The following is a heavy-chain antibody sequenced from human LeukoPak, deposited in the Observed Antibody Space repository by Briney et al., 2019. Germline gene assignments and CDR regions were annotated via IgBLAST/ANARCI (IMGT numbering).Heavy chain of an antibody. V-gene: IGHV4-59*01. Sequence: PSETLSLTCTVSGASISSSFWTWIRQSPGKGLEWLGYIYYTGNTNLNPSLKSRLTISLDTSKNQFSLRLSSVTAADTAIYYCARRTPVSATNWFDPWGQGTLVTVSS. J-gene: IGHJ5*02. D-gene: IGHD5/OR15-5a*01. CDR1: GASISSSF. CDR3: ARRTPVSATNWFDP. CDR2: IYYTGNT.